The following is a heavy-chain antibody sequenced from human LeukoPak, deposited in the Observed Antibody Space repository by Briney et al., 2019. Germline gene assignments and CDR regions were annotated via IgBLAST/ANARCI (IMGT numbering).Heavy chain of an antibody. D-gene: IGHD3-3*01. V-gene: IGHV4-39*07. CDR1: GGSISSSSYY. CDR2: IYYSGST. Sequence: SETLSLTCTVSGGSISSSSYYWGWIRQPPGKGLEWIGSIYYSGSTYYNPSLKSRVTISVDTSKNQFSLKLSSVTAADTAVYYCARDYRQNYDFWSGYYEIDWFDPWGQGTLVTVSS. J-gene: IGHJ5*02. CDR3: ARDYRQNYDFWSGYYEIDWFDP.